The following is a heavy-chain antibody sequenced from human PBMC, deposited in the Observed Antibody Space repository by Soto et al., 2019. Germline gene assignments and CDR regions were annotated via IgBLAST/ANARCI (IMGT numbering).Heavy chain of an antibody. V-gene: IGHV3-48*03. CDR2: ISSSGSTI. D-gene: IGHD2-15*01. J-gene: IGHJ6*02. CDR3: ARGIHGGNHPMLRYYGMDV. Sequence: HGCSLGLSCAASGFTFSSYEINLVRQAPGKGLEWVSYISSSGSTIYYADSVKGRFTISRDNAKNSLYLQMNSLRAEDTAVYYCARGIHGGNHPMLRYYGMDVWGQGTTVTVSS. CDR1: GFTFSSYE.